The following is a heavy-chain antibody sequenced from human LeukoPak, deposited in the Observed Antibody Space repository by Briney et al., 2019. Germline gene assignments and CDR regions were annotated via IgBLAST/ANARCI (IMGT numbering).Heavy chain of an antibody. CDR1: GGSFSSQNYY. CDR2: IYYSGRT. J-gene: IGHJ4*02. D-gene: IGHD2-2*01. CDR3: ARRYCNSASCYVGYFDS. Sequence: SETLSLTCTVSGGSFSSQNYYWGWIRQPPGKGLEWIATIYYSGRTYYNPSLKSRVTISVDTSKDQFSLRLSSKTAADTAFYYCARRYCNSASCYVGYFDSWGQGTLVTVSS. V-gene: IGHV4-39*01.